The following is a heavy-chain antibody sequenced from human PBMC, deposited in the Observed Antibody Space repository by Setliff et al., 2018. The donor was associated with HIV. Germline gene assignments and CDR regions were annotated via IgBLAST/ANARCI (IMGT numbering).Heavy chain of an antibody. J-gene: IGHJ4*02. Sequence: NPSETLSLTCTVSGGPIYGSDYYWGWIRQPPGKGLESIGSIYYSGSTYYKPSLKSRVTISVDTSKNQFSLKLSSVTAADTAVYYCARQGQLGSEWGQGTLVTVSS. D-gene: IGHD1-1*01. V-gene: IGHV4-39*01. CDR1: GGPIYGSDYY. CDR3: ARQGQLGSE. CDR2: IYYSGST.